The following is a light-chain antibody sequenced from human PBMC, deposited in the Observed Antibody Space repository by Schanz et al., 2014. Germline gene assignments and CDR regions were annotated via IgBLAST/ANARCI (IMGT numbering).Light chain of an antibody. CDR3: SSYTVTSTLV. V-gene: IGLV2-14*03. Sequence: QSALTQPASVSGSPGQSITISCTGPSSDVGGYNFVSWYQQHPGKAPKVIIYDVSNRPSGVSNRFSGSKSDVTASLTISGLQAEDEADYYCSSYTVTSTLVFGGGTKLTVL. CDR1: SSDVGGYNF. CDR2: DVS. J-gene: IGLJ2*01.